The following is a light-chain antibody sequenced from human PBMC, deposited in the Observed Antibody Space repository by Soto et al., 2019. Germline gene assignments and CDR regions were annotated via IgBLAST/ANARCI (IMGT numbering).Light chain of an antibody. Sequence: QCVLTRPASVSGAAGGGISISCTGTSSDVGGYNYVSWYQQHPGKAPKLMIYDVSNRPSGVSNRFPGSKSGNTASLTISGLQAEDEADYYCSSYTSSSTYVFGTGTKVTVL. CDR1: SSDVGGYNY. J-gene: IGLJ1*01. CDR2: DVS. V-gene: IGLV2-14*01. CDR3: SSYTSSSTYV.